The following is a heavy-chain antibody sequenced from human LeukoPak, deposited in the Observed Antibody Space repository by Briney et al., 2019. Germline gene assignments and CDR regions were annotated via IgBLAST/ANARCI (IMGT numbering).Heavy chain of an antibody. CDR2: ISGSGGST. CDR1: GFTFSSYA. Sequence: PGGSLRLSCAASGFTFSSYAMSWVRQAPGKGLEWVSAISGSGGSTYYADSVKGRFTISRDDSKNTLYLQMNSLRAEDTAVYYCAKFTRTLVRGALMNWGQGTLVTVSS. CDR3: AKFTRTLVRGALMN. D-gene: IGHD3-10*01. V-gene: IGHV3-23*01. J-gene: IGHJ4*02.